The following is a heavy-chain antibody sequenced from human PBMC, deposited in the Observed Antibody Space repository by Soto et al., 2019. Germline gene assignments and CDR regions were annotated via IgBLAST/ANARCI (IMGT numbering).Heavy chain of an antibody. V-gene: IGHV3-23*01. D-gene: IGHD6-19*01. CDR2: ISGSGGIT. CDR1: GFSFGSYA. CDR3: AKDLKGAVADYFDY. Sequence: EVQLLESGGGLVQPGGSLRLSCAASGFSFGSYAMAWVRQAPGKGLEWVSAISGSGGITYYADSVKGRFTISRDNSKNTLYLQMNSLRADDMALYYCAKDLKGAVADYFDYWGQGTLVTVSS. J-gene: IGHJ4*02.